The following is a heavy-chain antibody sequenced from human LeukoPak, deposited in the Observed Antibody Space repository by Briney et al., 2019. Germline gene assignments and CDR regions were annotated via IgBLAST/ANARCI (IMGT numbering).Heavy chain of an antibody. CDR3: ARVGQLLWFGETKKHYYMDV. J-gene: IGHJ6*03. D-gene: IGHD3-10*01. CDR2: ISSSSSYI. V-gene: IGHV3-21*01. Sequence: SGGSLRLSCAASGFTFSSYWMNWVRQAPGKGLEWVSSISSSSSYIYYADSVKGRFTISRDNAKNSLYLQMNSLRAEDTAVYYCARVGQLLWFGETKKHYYMDVWGKGTTVTISS. CDR1: GFTFSSYW.